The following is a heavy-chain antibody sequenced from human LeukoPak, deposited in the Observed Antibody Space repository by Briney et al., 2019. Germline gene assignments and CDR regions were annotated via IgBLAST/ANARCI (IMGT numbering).Heavy chain of an antibody. D-gene: IGHD3-22*01. Sequence: ASVKVSCKASGYTFITYGITWVRQAPGQGLEWMGWSSAFNGNTNYAQKLQDRVTMTTDTSASTAYMELRSLKSDDTALYYCARGGYDTSAEAFDIWGQGTMVTVSS. V-gene: IGHV1-18*01. CDR2: SSAFNGNT. J-gene: IGHJ3*02. CDR1: GYTFITYG. CDR3: ARGGYDTSAEAFDI.